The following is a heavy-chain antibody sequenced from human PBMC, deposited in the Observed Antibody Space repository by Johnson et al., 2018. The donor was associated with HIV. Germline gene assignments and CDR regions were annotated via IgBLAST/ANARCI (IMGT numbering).Heavy chain of an antibody. CDR3: AKEYSSPYGDYDGDAFDI. CDR2: ISYDGSNK. Sequence: VQLVESGGGVVQPGRSLRLSCAASGFTFSSYGMHWVRQAPGKGLEWVAVISYDGSNKYYADSVKGRFTISRDNSKNTLYLQMNSLRAEDTAVYYCAKEYSSPYGDYDGDAFDIWGQGTMVTVSS. J-gene: IGHJ3*02. CDR1: GFTFSSYG. D-gene: IGHD4-17*01. V-gene: IGHV3-30*18.